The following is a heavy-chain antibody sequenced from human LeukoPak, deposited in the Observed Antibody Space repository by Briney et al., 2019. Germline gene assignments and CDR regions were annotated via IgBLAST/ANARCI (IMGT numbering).Heavy chain of an antibody. V-gene: IGHV3-7*03. Sequence: GGSLRLSCAPSGFTFSSYWMSWVRQAPGKGLEWVANIKQDGSEKYYVDSAKGRFTISRDNAKNSLYLQMNSLRADDTAVYYCARKAYGLDVWGKGTTVTVSS. CDR1: GFTFSSYW. J-gene: IGHJ6*04. CDR2: IKQDGSEK. CDR3: ARKAYGLDV.